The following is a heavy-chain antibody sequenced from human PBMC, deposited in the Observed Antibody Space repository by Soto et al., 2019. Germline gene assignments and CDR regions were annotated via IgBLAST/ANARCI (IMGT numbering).Heavy chain of an antibody. Sequence: ASVKVSCKAYGYTFTGYYMHWVRQAPGQGLEWMGWINPNSGGTNYAQKFQGRVTMTRDTSISTAYMELSRLRSDDTAVYCCAREKIFGVVITYYYYYGMDVWGQGTTVTVSS. CDR1: GYTFTGYY. CDR3: AREKIFGVVITYYYYYGMDV. V-gene: IGHV1-2*02. CDR2: INPNSGGT. D-gene: IGHD3-3*01. J-gene: IGHJ6*02.